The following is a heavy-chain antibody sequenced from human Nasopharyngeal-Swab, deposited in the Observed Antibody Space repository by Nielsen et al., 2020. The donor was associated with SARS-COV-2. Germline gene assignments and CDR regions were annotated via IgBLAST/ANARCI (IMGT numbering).Heavy chain of an antibody. CDR3: ATYATFGPGGAGDY. V-gene: IGHV1-18*04. J-gene: IGHJ4*02. CDR1: AYSFHTNT. CDR2: ITGKNGTA. D-gene: IGHD2-2*01. Sequence: ASVKVSCKASAYSFHTNTVSWVRQGPGQGLEWMGWITGKNGTALYAETLQGRITMTTDTSTNTAYMELRSLRSDDTAVYYCATYATFGPGGAGDYWGQGTLVTVPS.